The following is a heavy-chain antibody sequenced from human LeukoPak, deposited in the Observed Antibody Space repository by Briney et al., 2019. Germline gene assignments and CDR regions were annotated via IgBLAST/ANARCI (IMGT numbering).Heavy chain of an antibody. CDR2: TNPNSGDT. V-gene: IGHV1-2*02. D-gene: IGHD4-17*01. CDR3: ARDQDGVTTPPFTY. CDR1: GYTFTGYY. J-gene: IGHJ4*02. Sequence: ASVKVSCKASGYTFTGYYIHWVRQAPGQGLEWMGWTNPNSGDTNYAQKFQGRVTMTRDTSISTAYMELSRLRSDDTAIYYCARDQDGVTTPPFTYWGKGPLVTVPS.